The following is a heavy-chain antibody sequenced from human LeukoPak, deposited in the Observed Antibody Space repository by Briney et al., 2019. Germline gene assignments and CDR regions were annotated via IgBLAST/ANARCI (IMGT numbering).Heavy chain of an antibody. CDR1: GFTFSMYW. CDR2: IKVDGSEI. Sequence: GGSLRLSCAASGFTFSMYWMSWVRQAPGKGPEWVANIKVDGSEIYYVDSVKGRFTISRDNAKNSLYLQMNSLRAEDTAVYYCTRDRRGPGLYELDIWGQGTTVTVSS. J-gene: IGHJ6*02. V-gene: IGHV3-7*01. D-gene: IGHD2-8*01. CDR3: TRDRRGPGLYELDI.